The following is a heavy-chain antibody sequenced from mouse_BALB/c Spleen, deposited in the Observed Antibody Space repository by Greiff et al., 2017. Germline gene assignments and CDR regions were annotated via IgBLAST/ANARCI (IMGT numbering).Heavy chain of an antibody. D-gene: IGHD3-3*01. CDR1: GYSFTSYW. CDR2: IHPSDSET. CDR3: AGWGPEEGRRCFDY. Sequence: QVQLQQPGAELVRPGASVKLSCKASGYSFTSYWMNWVKQRPGQGLEWIGMIHPSDSETRLNQKFKDKATLTVDKSSSTAYVQLSSLTSEDSAVYDGAGWGPEEGRRCFDYWGQGTTLTVSS. J-gene: IGHJ2*01. V-gene: IGHV1-74*01.